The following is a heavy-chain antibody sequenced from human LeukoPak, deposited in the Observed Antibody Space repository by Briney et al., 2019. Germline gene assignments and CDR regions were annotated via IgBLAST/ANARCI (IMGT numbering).Heavy chain of an antibody. J-gene: IGHJ6*03. V-gene: IGHV1-2*02. CDR3: ARDQGGYDSYYYYYYMDV. D-gene: IGHD5-12*01. CDR1: GYTFTGYY. Sequence: ASVKVSCKASGYTFTGYYMHWVRQAPGQGLEWMGWINPNSGGTNYAQKFQGRVTMTRDTSISTAYMELSRLRSDDTAVYYCARDQGGYDSYYYYYYMDVWGKGTTVTVSS. CDR2: INPNSGGT.